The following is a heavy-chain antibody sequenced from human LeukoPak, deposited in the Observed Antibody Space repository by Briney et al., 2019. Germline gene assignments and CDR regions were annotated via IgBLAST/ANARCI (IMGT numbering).Heavy chain of an antibody. Sequence: GGSLRLSCAASGFTFNSLPLHWVRQAPGKGLEWVAVSSTHGSDEYYADSVKGRFTVFSDNSKKTVYLQMDSLRAEDTAVYHCAMDYYDSNGYSRGWDYWGQGTLVTVSS. CDR1: GFTFNSLP. CDR3: AMDYYDSNGYSRGWDY. V-gene: IGHV3-30*04. D-gene: IGHD3-22*01. J-gene: IGHJ4*02. CDR2: SSTHGSDE.